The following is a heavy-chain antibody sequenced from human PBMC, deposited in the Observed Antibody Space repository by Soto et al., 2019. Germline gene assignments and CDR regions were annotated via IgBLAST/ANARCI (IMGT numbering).Heavy chain of an antibody. D-gene: IGHD3-22*01. CDR2: MNPNSGNT. CDR1: GYTFTSYD. V-gene: IGHV1-8*01. J-gene: IGHJ6*02. CDR3: ARDMYYYDSSGYLQYYYYYYGMDV. Sequence: ASVEVSCKASGYTFTSYDINWVRQATGQGLEWMGWMNPNSGNTGYAQKFQGRVTMTRNTSISTAYMELSSLRSEDTAVYYCARDMYYYDSSGYLQYYYYYYGMDVWGQGTTVTVSS.